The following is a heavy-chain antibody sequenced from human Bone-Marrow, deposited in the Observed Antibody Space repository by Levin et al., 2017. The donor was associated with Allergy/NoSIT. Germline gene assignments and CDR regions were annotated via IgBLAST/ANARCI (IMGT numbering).Heavy chain of an antibody. J-gene: IGHJ4*02. Sequence: GESLKISCAASGFTFSSVSMTWVRQAPGKGLEWVGRFLSQSDGGAPEYAAAVEGRFTISRDDPKNTLFLQMSSLRTEDTGVYYCTTGITRWQGDYFDFWGQGTLVTVSS. V-gene: IGHV3-15*01. CDR2: FLSQSDGGAP. CDR1: GFTFSSVS. CDR3: TTGITRWQGDYFDF. D-gene: IGHD1-1*01.